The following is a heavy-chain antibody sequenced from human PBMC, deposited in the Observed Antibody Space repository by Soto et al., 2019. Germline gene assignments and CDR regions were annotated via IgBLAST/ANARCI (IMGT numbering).Heavy chain of an antibody. Sequence: QVQLQESGPGLVKPSETLSLTCTVSGGSISSYYWSWIRQPPGKGLEWIGYISYSGGTNYNPSLKSRVTISVDTSKDQFSLKLSSVTAADTAVYYCARGSVVDRGVVDYWGQGTLVTVSS. V-gene: IGHV4-59*01. CDR3: ARGSVVDRGVVDY. CDR1: GGSISSYY. D-gene: IGHD2-15*01. CDR2: ISYSGGT. J-gene: IGHJ4*02.